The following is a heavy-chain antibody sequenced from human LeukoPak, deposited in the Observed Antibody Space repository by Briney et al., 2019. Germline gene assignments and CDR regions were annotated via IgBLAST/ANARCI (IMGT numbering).Heavy chain of an antibody. CDR3: ARTYYYGSGSYYSFDY. J-gene: IGHJ4*02. CDR1: GFTFSSYA. D-gene: IGHD3-10*01. Sequence: GGSLRLSCAASGFTFSSYAMHWVRQAPGKGLEWVAVISYDGSNKYYADSVKGRFTISRDNSKNTLYLQMNSLRAEDTAVYYCARTYYYGSGSYYSFDYWGQGTLVTVSS. CDR2: ISYDGSNK. V-gene: IGHV3-30-3*01.